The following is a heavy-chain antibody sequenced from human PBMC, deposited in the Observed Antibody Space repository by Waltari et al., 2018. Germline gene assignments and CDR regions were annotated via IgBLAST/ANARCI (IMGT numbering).Heavy chain of an antibody. J-gene: IGHJ4*02. D-gene: IGHD1-1*01. CDR1: GSTCDDYA. CDR3: AKEATSAWTSYYFDS. CDR2: ISWNSDYI. V-gene: IGHV3-9*01. Sequence: EVQLVESGGGLAQPGGFLRHTCTDPGSTCDDYAMCWVRQVPGEGLELLSRISWNSDYITYADSVKGRFTISRDNARHSLFLQMETLRTDDSAFYFCAKEATSAWTSYYFDSWGQGTLVSVSS.